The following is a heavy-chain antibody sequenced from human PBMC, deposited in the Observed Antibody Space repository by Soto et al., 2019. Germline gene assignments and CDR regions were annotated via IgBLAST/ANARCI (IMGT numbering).Heavy chain of an antibody. J-gene: IGHJ6*02. CDR3: ARHPPRRLLPHYYCMDV. CDR1: GFTFSSYA. D-gene: IGHD2-15*01. V-gene: IGHV3-23*01. Sequence: GGSLRLSCAASGFTFSSYAMSWVRQAPGKGLEWVSAISGSGGSTYYADSVKGRFTISRDNSKNTPYLQMNSLRAEDTAVYYCARHPPRRLLPHYYCMDVWGQGTTVTVSS. CDR2: ISGSGGST.